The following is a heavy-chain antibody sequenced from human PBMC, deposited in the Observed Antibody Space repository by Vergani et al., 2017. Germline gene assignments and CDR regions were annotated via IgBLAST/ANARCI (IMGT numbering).Heavy chain of an antibody. CDR2: IYYSGST. J-gene: IGHJ5*02. CDR3: ARGTLDGGWTGLGPFDP. CDR1: GGSISSYY. V-gene: IGHV4-59*01. D-gene: IGHD3/OR15-3a*01. Sequence: QVQLQESGPGLVKPSETLSLTCTVSGGSISSYYWSWIRQPPGKGLEWIGYIYYSGSTNYNPSLQSRVTISVATSKNQFSLKLSSVTAADTAVYYCARGTLDGGWTGLGPFDPWGQGTLVTVSS.